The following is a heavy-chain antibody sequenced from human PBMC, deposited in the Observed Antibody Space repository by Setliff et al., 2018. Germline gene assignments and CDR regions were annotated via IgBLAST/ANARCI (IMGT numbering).Heavy chain of an antibody. V-gene: IGHV1-18*01. CDR1: GYTFTSYG. D-gene: IGHD6-13*01. J-gene: IGHJ6*03. CDR2: ISAYNGNT. CDR3: SRDTPMIAAAGTFGYYFFFLDL. Sequence: ASVKVSCKTSGYTFTSYGISWVRQAPGQGLEWMGWISAYNGNTNYAQKLQGRVTMTTDTSTSTAYMELRSLRSYETAVYYCSRDTPMIAAAGTFGYYFFFLDLLGKGTTVTVSS.